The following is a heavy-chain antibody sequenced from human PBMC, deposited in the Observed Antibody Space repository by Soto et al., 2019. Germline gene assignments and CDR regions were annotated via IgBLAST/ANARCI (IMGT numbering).Heavy chain of an antibody. CDR1: GFTFSSYG. Sequence: QVQLVESGGGVVQPGRSLRLSCAASGFTFSSYGMHWVRQAPGKGLEWVAVIWYDGSNKYYADSVKGRFTISRDNSKNTLYLQMNSLRAEDTAVDYCARDASPEGYYYYMDVWGKGTTVTVSS. CDR2: IWYDGSNK. J-gene: IGHJ6*03. V-gene: IGHV3-33*01. CDR3: ARDASPEGYYYYMDV.